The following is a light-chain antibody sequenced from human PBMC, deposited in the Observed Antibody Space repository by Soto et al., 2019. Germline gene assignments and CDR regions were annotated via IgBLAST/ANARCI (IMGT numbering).Light chain of an antibody. J-gene: IGKJ5*01. CDR3: QQRYRWPPIT. Sequence: DIQMTQSPSTLSASVGDTVTVTCRASQSVSGWLAWYQQKPGKAPKALIYDASTLRSGVPSRFSGGGSGTEFTLTISSLQPDDFAVYYCQQRYRWPPITFGQGTRLEIK. CDR1: QSVSGW. V-gene: IGKV1-5*01. CDR2: DAS.